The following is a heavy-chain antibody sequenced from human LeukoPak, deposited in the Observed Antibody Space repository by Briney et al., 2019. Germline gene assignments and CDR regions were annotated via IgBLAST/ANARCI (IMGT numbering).Heavy chain of an antibody. D-gene: IGHD2-2*01. J-gene: IGHJ6*02. CDR3: ASHRIVVVPAAMPAYYYGMDV. V-gene: IGHV1-18*01. CDR1: GYTLTSYG. CDR2: ISAYNGNT. Sequence: ASVKVSCKASGYTLTSYGISWVRQAPGQGLEWMGWISAYNGNTNYAQELQGRVTMTTDTSTSTAYMELRSLRSDDTAVYYCASHRIVVVPAAMPAYYYGMDVWGQGTTVTVSS.